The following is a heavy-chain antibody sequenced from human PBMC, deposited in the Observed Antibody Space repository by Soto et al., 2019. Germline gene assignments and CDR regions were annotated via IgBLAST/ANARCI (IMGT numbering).Heavy chain of an antibody. J-gene: IGHJ6*02. V-gene: IGHV1-69*12. CDR3: ARDEMVVATGSRTWHYYYGMDV. Sequence: QVQLVQSGAEVKKPGSSVKVSCKSSGGTFSTYAISWVRQAPGQGLEWMGGIIPIFGTANYAQKFQGRVTIAGDESPTTAYMELISLRSEDTAVYYCARDEMVVATGSRTWHYYYGMDVWGQGTTVTASS. CDR2: IIPIFGTA. D-gene: IGHD2-15*01. CDR1: GGTFSTYA.